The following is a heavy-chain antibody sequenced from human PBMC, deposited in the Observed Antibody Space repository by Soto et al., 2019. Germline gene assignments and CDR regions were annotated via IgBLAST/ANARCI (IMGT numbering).Heavy chain of an antibody. J-gene: IGHJ1*01. Sequence: ASVKVSCKASGYTFTSYGISWVRQAPGQGLEWMGWISAYNGNTNYAQKLQGRVTMTTDTSTGTAYMELRSLGSDDTAVYYCARGDYYDSSGYYYPEYFQHWGQGTLVTVSS. V-gene: IGHV1-18*04. D-gene: IGHD3-22*01. CDR3: ARGDYYDSSGYYYPEYFQH. CDR2: ISAYNGNT. CDR1: GYTFTSYG.